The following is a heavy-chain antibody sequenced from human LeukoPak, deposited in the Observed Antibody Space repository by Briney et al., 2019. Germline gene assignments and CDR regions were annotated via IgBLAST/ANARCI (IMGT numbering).Heavy chain of an antibody. Sequence: ASVKVSCKASGYTFTGYYMHWVRQAPGQGLEWMGWINPNSGGTNYAQKFQGRVTMTGDTSFSTAYMELSRLRSDDTAVYYCARVVPMYSSSSLYYFDYWGQGTLVTVSS. CDR3: ARVVPMYSSSSLYYFDY. V-gene: IGHV1-2*02. J-gene: IGHJ4*02. CDR1: GYTFTGYY. CDR2: INPNSGGT. D-gene: IGHD6-6*01.